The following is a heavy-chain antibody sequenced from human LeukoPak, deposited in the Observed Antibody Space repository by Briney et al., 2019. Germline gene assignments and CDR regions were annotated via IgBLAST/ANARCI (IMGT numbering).Heavy chain of an antibody. CDR3: ARRDSYSSGYYYFDY. J-gene: IGHJ4*02. V-gene: IGHV4-34*01. CDR2: INYRGNT. D-gene: IGHD3-22*01. CDR1: GGSFSGYY. Sequence: SETLSLTCNVSGGSFSGYYWSWIRQPPGKGLDWIGIINYRGNTYYNPSLKSRVTISVDTSKNQFSLKLSSVTAADTAVYYCARRDSYSSGYYYFDYWGQGTLVTVSS.